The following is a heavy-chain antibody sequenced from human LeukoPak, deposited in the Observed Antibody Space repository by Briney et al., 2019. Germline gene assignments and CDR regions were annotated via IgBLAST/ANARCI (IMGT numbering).Heavy chain of an antibody. CDR2: IRNDGSNK. CDR3: AKDGALPYYYGSGSYYND. Sequence: GGALRLSCAASGFTFRSYGMHWVRQASRMRIAWVSFIRNDGSNKYYVSSVMSQLTISRDNSKNSLYLQMISLRAEDTAVYYCAKDGALPYYYGSGSYYNDWGQGTLVTVSS. CDR1: GFTFRSYG. D-gene: IGHD3-10*01. J-gene: IGHJ4*02. V-gene: IGHV3-30*02.